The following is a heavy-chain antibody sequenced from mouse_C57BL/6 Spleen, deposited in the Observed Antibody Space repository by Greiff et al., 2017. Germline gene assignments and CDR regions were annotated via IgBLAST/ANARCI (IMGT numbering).Heavy chain of an antibody. D-gene: IGHD2-3*01. CDR3: ARGLYDGYYGNYFDY. J-gene: IGHJ2*01. CDR1: GYTFTSYG. CDR2: IYPRSGNT. V-gene: IGHV1-81*01. Sequence: VKLMESGAELARPGASVMLSCKASGYTFTSYGISWVKQRTGQGLEWIGEIYPRSGNTYYNEKFKGKATVTADKSSSTAYMELRSLTSEDSAVYFCARGLYDGYYGNYFDYWGQGTTLTVSS.